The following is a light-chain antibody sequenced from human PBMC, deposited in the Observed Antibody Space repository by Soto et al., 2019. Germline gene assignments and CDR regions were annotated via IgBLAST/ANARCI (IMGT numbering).Light chain of an antibody. J-gene: IGKJ1*01. CDR1: QSVSSSY. V-gene: IGKV3-20*01. Sequence: EIVLTQSPGTLSLSPGEGATLSCRASQSVSSSYLAGYQQKPGQAPRPLIYVASSRAIGIPDRFSGSGSGTDFTLTISRLEPDDFALYYSQQYGRSPWTFGQGTKVEIK. CDR2: VAS. CDR3: QQYGRSPWT.